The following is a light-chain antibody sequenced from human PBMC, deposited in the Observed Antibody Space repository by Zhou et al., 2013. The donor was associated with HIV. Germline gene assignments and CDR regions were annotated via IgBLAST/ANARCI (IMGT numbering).Light chain of an antibody. V-gene: IGKV2-28*01. CDR2: LGS. CDR3: MQALETPLT. J-gene: IGKJ4*01. CDR1: QSLLHSNGYNY. Sequence: DIVMTQSPLSLPVTPGEPASISCRSSQSLLHSNGYNYLDWYLQKPGQSPQLLIYLGSTRASGVPDRFSGSGSGTDFTLQITRVEAEDVGVYYCMQALETPLTFGGGTKLEIK.